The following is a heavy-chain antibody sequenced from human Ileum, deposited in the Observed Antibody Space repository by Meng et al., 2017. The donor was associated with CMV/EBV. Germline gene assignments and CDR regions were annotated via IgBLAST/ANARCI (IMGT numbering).Heavy chain of an antibody. CDR2: ISSDETNI. J-gene: IGHJ4*02. V-gene: IGHV3-74*01. Sequence: ASGFTFSSFWIRWVLRVPGNVLVCVSRISSDETNIIYADSVRRPFTISRDNAKNTLYLQMNSLRVEDTAVYYCGRDQTRWGPKTIDYWGQGTLVTVSS. CDR1: GFTFSSFW. D-gene: IGHD5-24*01. CDR3: GRDQTRWGPKTIDY.